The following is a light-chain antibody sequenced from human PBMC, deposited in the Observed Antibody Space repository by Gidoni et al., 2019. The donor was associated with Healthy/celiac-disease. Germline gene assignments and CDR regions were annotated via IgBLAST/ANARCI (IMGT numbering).Light chain of an antibody. J-gene: IGKJ1*01. CDR3: QQSYSTPGA. CDR2: AAS. CDR1: QSISSY. V-gene: IGKV1-39*01. Sequence: DIQMTQSPSSLSASVGDGVTITSRASQSISSYLNWYQQKPGKAPKLLIYAASSLQSGVPSRFSGSGSGTDFTLTISSLQPEDFATYYCQQSYSTPGAFGQGTKVEIK.